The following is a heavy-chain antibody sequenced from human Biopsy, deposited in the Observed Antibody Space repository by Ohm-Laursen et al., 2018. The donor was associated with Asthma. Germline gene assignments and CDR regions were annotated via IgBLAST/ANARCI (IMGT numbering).Heavy chain of an antibody. V-gene: IGHV3-30*18. D-gene: IGHD6-13*01. CDR2: ITHDGSRM. Sequence: SLRLSCTASGFAFGKYGMYWARQAPGKGLDWVAVITHDGSRMYYADSVRGRYTISRDNSRNTLYLEMSSLRVDDTAVYYCAKNNDQQLTYWGRGTLVTVSS. CDR3: AKNNDQQLTY. J-gene: IGHJ4*02. CDR1: GFAFGKYG.